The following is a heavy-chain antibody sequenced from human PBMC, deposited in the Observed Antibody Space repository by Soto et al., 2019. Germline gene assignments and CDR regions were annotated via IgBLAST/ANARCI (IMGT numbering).Heavy chain of an antibody. CDR3: ARGLRYFDWLSPD. J-gene: IGHJ4*02. Sequence: SVKVSCKAPGGTFSRYAISWVRQAPGQGLEWMGGIIPIFGTANYAQKFQGRVTITADGSTSTAYMELSSLRSEDTAVYYCARGLRYFDWLSPDWGQGTLVTVSS. CDR1: GGTFSRYA. CDR2: IIPIFGTA. D-gene: IGHD3-9*01. V-gene: IGHV1-69*13.